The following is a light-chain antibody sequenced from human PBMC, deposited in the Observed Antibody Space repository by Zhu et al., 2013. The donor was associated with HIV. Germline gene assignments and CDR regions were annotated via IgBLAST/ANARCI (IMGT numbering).Light chain of an antibody. V-gene: IGLV1-51*01. CDR1: RSNIGDNF. Sequence: QSVLTQPPSVSAAPGQMVTISCSGTRSNIGDNFVSWYQQLPGTAPKLLIYDNNKRPSGIPDRFSGSRSGTSATLGITGLQTGDEADYYCGTWDSSLSAGVFGGGTKLTVL. J-gene: IGLJ3*02. CDR3: GTWDSSLSAGV. CDR2: DNN.